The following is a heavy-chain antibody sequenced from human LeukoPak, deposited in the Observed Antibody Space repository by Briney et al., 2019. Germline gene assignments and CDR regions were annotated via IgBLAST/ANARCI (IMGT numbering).Heavy chain of an antibody. Sequence: SQTLSLTCAISGDSVSSSSAAWNWMRQSPSRGLEWLGRTYYRSKWYNDYAVSVKGRIAINPDTSKNQFSLQLNSVTPEDTAVYYCARAKGRSPLFDYWGQGTLVTVSS. V-gene: IGHV6-1*01. CDR3: ARAKGRSPLFDY. CDR1: GDSVSSSSAA. CDR2: TYYRSKWYN. J-gene: IGHJ4*02. D-gene: IGHD6-13*01.